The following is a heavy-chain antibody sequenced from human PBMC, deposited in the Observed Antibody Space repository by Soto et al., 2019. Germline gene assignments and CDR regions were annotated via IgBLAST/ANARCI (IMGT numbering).Heavy chain of an antibody. CDR2: IDWNSATT. V-gene: IGHV3-9*01. D-gene: IGHD6-6*01. CDR1: GFTFDDYA. J-gene: IGHJ6*03. Sequence: EVQLVESGGGLVQPGRSLRLSCAVSGFTFDDYAMHWVRQAPGKGLEWVSAIDWNSATTDYAASVRGRFTISRDNAKNSLYLQMNGLRAEDTALYYCARDVAPRPRYMDVWGKGTTVTVSS. CDR3: ARDVAPRPRYMDV.